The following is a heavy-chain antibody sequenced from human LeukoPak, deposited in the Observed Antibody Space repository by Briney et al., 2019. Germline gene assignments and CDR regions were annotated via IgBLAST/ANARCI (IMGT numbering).Heavy chain of an antibody. CDR2: ISSSTIYT. Sequence: GGSLRLSCAASGFTFSSYGMNWVRQAPGKGLEWVSSISSSTIYTYYADSVKGRFTISRDNSKNTLYLQMNSLRAEDTAVYYCAKDRPYYYDSSGGFDYWGQGTLVTVSS. V-gene: IGHV3-21*01. CDR3: AKDRPYYYDSSGGFDY. CDR1: GFTFSSYG. D-gene: IGHD3-22*01. J-gene: IGHJ4*02.